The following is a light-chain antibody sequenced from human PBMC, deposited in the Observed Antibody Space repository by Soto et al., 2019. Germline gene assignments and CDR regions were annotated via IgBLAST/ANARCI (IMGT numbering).Light chain of an antibody. V-gene: IGLV2-14*01. CDR1: SSEDGRYNY. CDR3: TSYTSSITYV. J-gene: IGLJ1*01. CDR2: EVS. Sequence: QSGLTQPASVSGTPGQSITISCPGTSSEDGRYNYVSWYLQHPGKAPKLMIYEVSNRPSGVSNRFSGSKSGNTASLPISGLQAEDEADYYCTSYTSSITYVFGTGTKGTVL.